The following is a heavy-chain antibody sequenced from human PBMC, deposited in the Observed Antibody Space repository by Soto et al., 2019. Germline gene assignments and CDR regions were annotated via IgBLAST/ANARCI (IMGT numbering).Heavy chain of an antibody. CDR3: AKDLAPVAGPHDAFDI. CDR1: GFTFSSYA. Sequence: PGGSLRLSCAASGFTFSSYAMSWVRQAPGKGLEWVSAISGSGGSTYYADSVKGRFTISRDNSKNTLYLQMNSLRAEDTAVYYCAKDLAPVAGPHDAFDIWGQGTMVTVS. CDR2: ISGSGGST. J-gene: IGHJ3*02. D-gene: IGHD6-19*01. V-gene: IGHV3-23*01.